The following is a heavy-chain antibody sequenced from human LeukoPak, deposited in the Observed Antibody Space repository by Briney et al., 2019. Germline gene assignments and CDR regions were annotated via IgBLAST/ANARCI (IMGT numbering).Heavy chain of an antibody. Sequence: PGGSPRLSCAASGFTFSNAWMSWVRQAPGKGLEWVGRIKSKTDGGTTDYAAPVKGRFTISRDDSKNTLYLQMNSLKTEDTAVYYCTTGVATARTGEYYFDYWGQGTLVTVSS. V-gene: IGHV3-15*01. CDR3: TTGVATARTGEYYFDY. D-gene: IGHD2-8*01. J-gene: IGHJ4*02. CDR1: GFTFSNAW. CDR2: IKSKTDGGTT.